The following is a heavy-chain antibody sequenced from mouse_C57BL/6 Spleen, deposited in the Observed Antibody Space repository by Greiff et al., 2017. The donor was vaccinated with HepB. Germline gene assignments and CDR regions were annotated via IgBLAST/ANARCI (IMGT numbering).Heavy chain of an antibody. CDR3: ARERRTLYYFDY. J-gene: IGHJ2*01. CDR1: GYTFTSYW. Sequence: VQLQQPGAELVKPGASVKLSCKASGYTFTSYWMQWVKQRPGQGLEWIGEIDPSDSYTNYNQKFKGKATLTVDTSSSTAYMQLSSLTSEDSAVYYCARERRTLYYFDYWGQGTTLTVSS. CDR2: IDPSDSYT. V-gene: IGHV1-50*01.